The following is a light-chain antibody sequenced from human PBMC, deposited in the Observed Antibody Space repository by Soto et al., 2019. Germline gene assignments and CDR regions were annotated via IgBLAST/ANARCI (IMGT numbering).Light chain of an antibody. CDR1: QSVDSST. CDR3: QHFDDSLT. Sequence: EVVLTQSPGTLSLSPGERATLSCRASQSVDSSTLAWYQQKPGQAPRLLISGASKRDAGTPDRFSGSGSGTDFTLTISRLEPEDFAVYYCQHFDDSLTFGGGTKVEIK. CDR2: GAS. J-gene: IGKJ4*01. V-gene: IGKV3-20*01.